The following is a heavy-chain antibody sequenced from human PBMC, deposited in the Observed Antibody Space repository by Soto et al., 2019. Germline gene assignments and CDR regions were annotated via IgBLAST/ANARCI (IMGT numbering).Heavy chain of an antibody. V-gene: IGHV3-30-3*01. Sequence: QVQLAESGGGVVQPGTSLRLSCAASGFTFSTYAMHWVRQAPGKGLEWISVISYDGSNKYYADSVRGRFTISRDNSQNTLHLQMNSLRTEDTAVYYCARDVRNWYDSSCSVYWGQGILVSVSS. D-gene: IGHD3-22*01. CDR3: ARDVRNWYDSSCSVY. J-gene: IGHJ4*02. CDR1: GFTFSTYA. CDR2: ISYDGSNK.